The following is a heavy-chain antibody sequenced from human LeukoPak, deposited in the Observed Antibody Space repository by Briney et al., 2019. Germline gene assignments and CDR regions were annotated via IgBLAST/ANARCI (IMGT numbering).Heavy chain of an antibody. V-gene: IGHV1-2*02. CDR3: ARDPRSGSYFEGSIDY. J-gene: IGHJ4*02. CDR1: GYTFTGYY. CDR2: INPNSGGT. Sequence: ASVKVSCKASGYTFTGYYMHWVRQAPGQGLEWMGWINPNSGGTNYAQKLQGRVTMTTDTSTSTAYMELRSLRSDDTAVYYCARDPRSGSYFEGSIDYWGQGTLVTVSS. D-gene: IGHD1-26*01.